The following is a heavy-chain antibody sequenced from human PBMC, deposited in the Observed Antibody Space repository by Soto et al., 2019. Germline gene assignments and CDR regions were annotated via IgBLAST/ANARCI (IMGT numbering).Heavy chain of an antibody. Sequence: GGSLRLSCAASGFTFSSYAFHWVRQAPGKGLEWVAVISYDGLNQYYADSVKGRFTISRDNSKNTLYLQMNSLRADDTAVYYCARGGGRNFGYYHSVMDFWGQGTTVTVSS. CDR3: ARGGGRNFGYYHSVMDF. J-gene: IGHJ6*02. D-gene: IGHD1-7*01. CDR1: GFTFSSYA. CDR2: ISYDGLNQ. V-gene: IGHV3-30-3*01.